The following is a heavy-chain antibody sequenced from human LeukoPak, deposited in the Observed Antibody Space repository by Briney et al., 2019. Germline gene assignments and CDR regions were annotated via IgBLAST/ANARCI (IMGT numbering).Heavy chain of an antibody. D-gene: IGHD2-8*01. Sequence: GGSLRLSCAASGFTFSSYAMSWVRQAPGKGLEWVSAISGSGGSTYYADSMKGRFTISRDNSKNTLYLQMNSLRAEDTAVYYCAKDLDGGYGVSAYWGQGTLVTVSS. V-gene: IGHV3-23*01. J-gene: IGHJ4*02. CDR3: AKDLDGGYGVSAY. CDR2: ISGSGGST. CDR1: GFTFSSYA.